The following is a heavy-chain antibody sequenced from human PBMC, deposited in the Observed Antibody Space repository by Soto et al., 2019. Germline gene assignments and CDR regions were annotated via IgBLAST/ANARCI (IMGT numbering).Heavy chain of an antibody. D-gene: IGHD6-6*01. Sequence: SVKVSCKASGGTFSSYAISWVRQAPGQGLEWMGGIIPIFGTANYAQKFQGRVTITADESTSTAYMELSSLRSEDTAVYYCARGFGSSLYYYYYGMDVWGQGTTVTVSS. V-gene: IGHV1-69*13. CDR2: IIPIFGTA. CDR1: GGTFSSYA. CDR3: ARGFGSSLYYYYYGMDV. J-gene: IGHJ6*02.